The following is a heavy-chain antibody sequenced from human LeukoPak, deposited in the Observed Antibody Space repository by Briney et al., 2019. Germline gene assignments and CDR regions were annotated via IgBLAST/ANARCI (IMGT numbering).Heavy chain of an antibody. CDR2: IHRSGST. J-gene: IGHJ4*02. CDR3: ARSNWGMDY. V-gene: IGHV4-30-2*01. CDR1: GGSISSGGYS. D-gene: IGHD7-27*01. Sequence: SETLSLTCAVSGGSISSGGYSWSWIRQPPGKGLEWIGYIHRSGSTYYNPSLKSRVTISVDRSKNQVSLTVTSVTAADTAVYYCARSNWGMDYWGQGTLVTVSS.